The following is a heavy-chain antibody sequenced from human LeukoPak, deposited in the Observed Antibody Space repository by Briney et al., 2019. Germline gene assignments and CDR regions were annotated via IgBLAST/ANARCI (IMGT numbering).Heavy chain of an antibody. Sequence: GGSLRLSCAASGFTFSSYAMSWVRQAPGKGLEWVSAISGSGGSTYYADSVKGRFTISRDNSKNTLYLQMNSLSAEDTAVYYCAKDKYSSGWYFDYFDYWGQGTLVTVSS. D-gene: IGHD6-19*01. V-gene: IGHV3-23*01. CDR1: GFTFSSYA. CDR2: ISGSGGST. CDR3: AKDKYSSGWYFDYFDY. J-gene: IGHJ4*02.